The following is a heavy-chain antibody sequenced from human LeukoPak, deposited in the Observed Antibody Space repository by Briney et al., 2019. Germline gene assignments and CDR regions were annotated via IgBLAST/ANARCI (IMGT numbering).Heavy chain of an antibody. D-gene: IGHD2-15*01. J-gene: IGHJ6*02. V-gene: IGHV4-39*01. CDR1: GVSISSSSYY. CDR3: ARLAVAYYYYGMDV. Sequence: SETLSLTCTVSGVSISSSSYYWGWIRQPPGKGLEWIGSIYYSGSTYYNPSLKSRVTISVDTSKNQFSLKLSSVTAADTAVYYCARLAVAYYYYGMDVWGQGTTVTVSS. CDR2: IYYSGST.